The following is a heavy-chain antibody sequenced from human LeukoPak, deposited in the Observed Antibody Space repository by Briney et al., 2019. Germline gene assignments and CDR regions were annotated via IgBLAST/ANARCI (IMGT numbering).Heavy chain of an antibody. D-gene: IGHD5-18*01. V-gene: IGHV3-7*01. CDR2: IKQEGSEK. CDR1: GFTFSSYW. CDR3: ASGQLWLDY. Sequence: GGSLRPSCAASGFTFSSYWMSWVRQAPGKGLEWVANIKQEGSEKYYVDSVKGRFTISRDNDKNSLYLQMNSLRAEDTAVYYCASGQLWLDYWGQGTLVTVSS. J-gene: IGHJ4*02.